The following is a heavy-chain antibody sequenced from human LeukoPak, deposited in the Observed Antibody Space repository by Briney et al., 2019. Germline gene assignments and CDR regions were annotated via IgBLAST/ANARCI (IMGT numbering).Heavy chain of an antibody. CDR1: GYTFTSYY. CDR2: INPSGGST. CDR3: ARGKLLLYDRIPDLDY. V-gene: IGHV1-46*01. J-gene: IGHJ4*02. D-gene: IGHD2-2*02. Sequence: ASVKVSCKASGYTFTSYYMHWVRQAPGQGLEWMGIINPSGGSTSYAQKFQGRVTMTRDTSTSTVYMELSSLRSEDTAVYYCARGKLLLYDRIPDLDYWGQGTLVTASS.